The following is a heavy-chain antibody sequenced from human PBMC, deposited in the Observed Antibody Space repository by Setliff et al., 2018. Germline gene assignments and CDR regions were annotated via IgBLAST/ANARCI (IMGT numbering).Heavy chain of an antibody. CDR3: AADYYDSSGYGY. D-gene: IGHD3-22*01. CDR2: INGGNGNT. J-gene: IGHJ4*02. Sequence: ASVKVSCKASGYSFSTYAMHWVRQAPGQRLEWMGWINGGNGNTKYSQKFQGRVTMTEDTSTDTAYMELSSLRSEDTAVYYCAADYYDSSGYGYWGQGTLVTVSS. CDR1: GYSFSTYA. V-gene: IGHV1-3*01.